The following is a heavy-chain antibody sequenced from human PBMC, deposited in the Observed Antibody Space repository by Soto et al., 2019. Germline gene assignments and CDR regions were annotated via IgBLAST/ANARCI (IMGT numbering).Heavy chain of an antibody. D-gene: IGHD2-21*01. CDR1: GGTFSSYA. CDR2: IIPIFGTA. J-gene: IGHJ4*02. V-gene: IGHV1-69*12. CDR3: AREGGEIALGYFAY. Sequence: QVQLVQSGAEVKKPGSSVKVSCKASGGTFSSYAISWVRQAPGQGLEWMGGIIPIFGTANYAQKFQGRVAITADESTSPAYLERSSLSSEDTAVYYGAREGGEIALGYFAYWGQGTLVTVSS.